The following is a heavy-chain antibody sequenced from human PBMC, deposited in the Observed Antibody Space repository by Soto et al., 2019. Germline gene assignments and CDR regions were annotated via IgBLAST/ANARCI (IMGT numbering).Heavy chain of an antibody. Sequence: PRLSAAHFGLTFKKHWRNRVRQAPGQGLEWVGRIKSKTDGGTTDYAAPVKGRFTISRDDSKNTLYLQMNSLKAEDIAVYYCTTDHIAVAGMGIWGQGILVTVSS. CDR2: IKSKTDGGTT. D-gene: IGHD6-19*01. J-gene: IGHJ4*02. CDR3: TTDHIAVAGMGI. CDR1: GLTFKKHW. V-gene: IGHV3-15*01.